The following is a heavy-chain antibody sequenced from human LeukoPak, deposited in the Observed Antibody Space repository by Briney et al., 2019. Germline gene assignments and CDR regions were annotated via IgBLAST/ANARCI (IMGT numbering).Heavy chain of an antibody. CDR2: INPNSGGT. J-gene: IGHJ6*02. D-gene: IGHD2-2*01. CDR1: GYTFTGYY. CDR3: ARVWCSSTSCYSRPDYYYGMDV. V-gene: IGHV1-2*02. Sequence: ASVKVSCKASGYTFTGYYMHWVRQAPGQGLEWMGWINPNSGGTNYAQKFQGRVTMTRDTSISTAYMEPSRLRSDDTAVYYCARVWCSSTSCYSRPDYYYGMDVWGQGTTVTVSS.